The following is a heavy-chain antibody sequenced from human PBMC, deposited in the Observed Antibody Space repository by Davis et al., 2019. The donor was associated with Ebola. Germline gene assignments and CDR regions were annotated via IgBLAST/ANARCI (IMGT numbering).Heavy chain of an antibody. Sequence: GESLKISCAASGLTFSDSYMGWLRQSPGKGLEWLSYISHSSSYTNYADSVKGRFTISRDNAKNSVYLQLNSLRVDDTAVYYCATHQTLAAWNYFDHWGQGTLVTVSS. D-gene: IGHD2-2*01. V-gene: IGHV3-11*06. CDR1: GLTFSDSY. CDR3: ATHQTLAAWNYFDH. CDR2: ISHSSSYT. J-gene: IGHJ4*02.